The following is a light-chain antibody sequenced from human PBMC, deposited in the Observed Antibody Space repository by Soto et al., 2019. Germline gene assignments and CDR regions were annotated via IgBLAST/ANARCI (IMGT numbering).Light chain of an antibody. V-gene: IGKV3D-15*01. CDR2: GAS. Sequence: EIVMTQSPATLSVSPGERATLSCRASHSVDRNLAWYQQKPGQPPRLLIFGASSRATGIPARFSGSGSGTDFILTISSLEPEDFAVYYCQQRENWPITFGHGTKVDIK. CDR1: HSVDRN. CDR3: QQRENWPIT. J-gene: IGKJ3*01.